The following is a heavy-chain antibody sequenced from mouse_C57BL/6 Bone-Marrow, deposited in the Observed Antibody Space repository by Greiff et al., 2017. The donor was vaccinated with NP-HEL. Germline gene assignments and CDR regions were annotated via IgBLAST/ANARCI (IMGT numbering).Heavy chain of an antibody. Sequence: QVQLQQSDAELVKPGASVKISCKVSGYTFTDHTIHWMKQRPEQGLEWIGYIYPRDGSTKYNEKFKGKATLTADKSSSTAYMQLNSLTSEDSAVYFCAKRDDGYYGFAWFAYWGQGTLVTVSA. J-gene: IGHJ3*01. CDR3: AKRDDGYYGFAWFAY. D-gene: IGHD2-3*01. CDR2: IYPRDGST. V-gene: IGHV1-78*01. CDR1: GYTFTDHT.